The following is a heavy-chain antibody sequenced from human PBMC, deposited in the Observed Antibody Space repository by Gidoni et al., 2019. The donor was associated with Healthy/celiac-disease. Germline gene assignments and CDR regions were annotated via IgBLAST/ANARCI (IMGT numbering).Heavy chain of an antibody. CDR3: AGLVAATYYYYYGMDV. CDR1: GGSISSYY. V-gene: IGHV4-59*01. CDR2: IYYSGST. Sequence: QVQLQESGPGLVKPSETLSLTCTVSGGSISSYYWSWIRQPPGKGLEWIGYIYYSGSTNYNPSLKSRVTISVDTSKNQFSLKLSSVTAADTAVYYCAGLVAATYYYYYGMDVWGQGTTVTVSS. J-gene: IGHJ6*02. D-gene: IGHD2-15*01.